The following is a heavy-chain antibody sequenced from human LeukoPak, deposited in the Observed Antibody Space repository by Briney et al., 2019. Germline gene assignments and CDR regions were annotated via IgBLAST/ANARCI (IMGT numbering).Heavy chain of an antibody. J-gene: IGHJ4*02. Sequence: GGSLRLSCAASGFTFSSYAMSWVRQAPGKGLEWVSAISGSGGSTYYADSVKGRFTISGDNSKNTMYLQMNSLRVEDTAVYYCARASGPFDYWGQGTLVTVSS. CDR1: GFTFSSYA. V-gene: IGHV3-23*01. D-gene: IGHD1-26*01. CDR2: ISGSGGST. CDR3: ARASGPFDY.